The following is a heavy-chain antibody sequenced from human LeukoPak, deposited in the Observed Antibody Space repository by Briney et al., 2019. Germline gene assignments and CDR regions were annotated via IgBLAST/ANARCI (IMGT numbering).Heavy chain of an antibody. V-gene: IGHV3-21*01. Sequence: GGSLRLACAASGFTFSSYSMNWVRQAPGKGLEWISSISSGSGYIYYADSVKGRFTISRDNSKNTLYLQMNSLRAEDTAVYYCASRGYDYVWEGVDYWGQGTLVTVSS. J-gene: IGHJ4*02. CDR2: ISSGSGYI. CDR1: GFTFSSYS. D-gene: IGHD3-16*01. CDR3: ASRGYDYVWEGVDY.